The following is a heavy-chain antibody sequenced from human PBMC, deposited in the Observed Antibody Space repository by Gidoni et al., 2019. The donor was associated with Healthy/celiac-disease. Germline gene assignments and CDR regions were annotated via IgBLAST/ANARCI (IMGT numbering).Heavy chain of an antibody. J-gene: IGHJ3*02. Sequence: QVQLVESGGGVVQPGRSLRLSCAASGFTFSSYALHWVRQAPGKGLEVVAVISYDGSNKYYADSVKGRFTISRDNSKNTLYLQMNSLRAEDTAVYYCAREPFTGVLRYFDWPDAFDIWGQGTMVTVSS. CDR1: GFTFSSYA. D-gene: IGHD3-9*01. CDR2: ISYDGSNK. CDR3: AREPFTGVLRYFDWPDAFDI. V-gene: IGHV3-30-3*01.